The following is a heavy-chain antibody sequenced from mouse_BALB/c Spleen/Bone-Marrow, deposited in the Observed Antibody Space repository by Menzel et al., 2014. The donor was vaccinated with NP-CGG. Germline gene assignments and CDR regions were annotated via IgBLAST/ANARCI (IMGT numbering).Heavy chain of an antibody. CDR3: ARKEGYDGYPDY. J-gene: IGHJ2*01. V-gene: IGHV1-9*01. CDR1: GYTFSSYW. D-gene: IGHD2-3*01. Sequence: VQLQQSGAEPMKPGASVKISCKATGYTFSSYWIEWVKQRPGHGLEWIGEILPGSGSTNYNEKFKGKATFTADTSSNTAYMQLSSLTSEDSAVYYCARKEGYDGYPDYWGQGTTLTVSS. CDR2: ILPGSGST.